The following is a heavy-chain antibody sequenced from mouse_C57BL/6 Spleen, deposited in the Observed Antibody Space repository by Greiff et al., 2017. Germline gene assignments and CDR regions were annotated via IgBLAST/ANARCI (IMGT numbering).Heavy chain of an antibody. D-gene: IGHD1-1*01. CDR1: GYTFTSYW. J-gene: IGHJ2*01. CDR2: IHPNSGST. CDR3: ARDYYGSSSYYFDY. Sequence: QVQLKQPGAELVKPGASVKLSCKASGYTFTSYWMHWVKQRPGQGLEWIGMIHPNSGSTNYNEKFKSKATLTVDKSSSTAYMQLSSLTSEYSAVYYCARDYYGSSSYYFDYWGQGTTLTVSS. V-gene: IGHV1-64*01.